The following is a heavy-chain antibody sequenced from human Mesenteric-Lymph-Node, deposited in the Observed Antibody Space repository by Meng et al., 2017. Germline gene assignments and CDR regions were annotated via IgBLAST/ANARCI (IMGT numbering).Heavy chain of an antibody. CDR2: ISSSGSTI. CDR1: GITFSSAW. D-gene: IGHD3-10*01. V-gene: IGHV3-11*04. J-gene: IGHJ4*02. CDR3: ARGRGPGLWFGELFFYFDY. Sequence: GESLKISCAASGITFSSAWMSWVRQVSGKGLEWVSYISSSGSTIYYADSVKGRFTISRDNAKNSLYLQMNSLRAEDTAVYYCARGRGPGLWFGELFFYFDYWGQGTLVTVSS.